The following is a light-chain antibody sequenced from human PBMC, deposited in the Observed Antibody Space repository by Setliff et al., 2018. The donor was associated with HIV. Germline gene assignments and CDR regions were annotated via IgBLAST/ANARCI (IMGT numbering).Light chain of an antibody. Sequence: QSVLTQPPSASGSPGQSVTISCTGSSSDVGAYNYVSWYQQYPGKAPKLMIFEVSKRPSGVPDRFSGSKSGNTASLTVSGLQAEDEADYYCSSYTSSSTHVFGTGTKVTVL. J-gene: IGLJ1*01. CDR1: SSDVGAYNY. CDR2: EVS. CDR3: SSYTSSSTHV. V-gene: IGLV2-8*01.